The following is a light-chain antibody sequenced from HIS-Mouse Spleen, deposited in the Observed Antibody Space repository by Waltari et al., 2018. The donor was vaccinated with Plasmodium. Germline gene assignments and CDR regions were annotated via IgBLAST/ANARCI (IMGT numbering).Light chain of an antibody. CDR2: EDS. CDR1: ALPKKY. J-gene: IGLJ3*02. CDR3: YSTDSSGNHRV. Sequence: SYELTQPPSVSVSPGQTARTTCPGDALPKKYAYWYQQKAGQAPVLVIYEDSKRPSGTPERFSGSSSGTMATLTISGAQVEDEADYYCYSTDSSGNHRVFGGGTKLTVL. V-gene: IGLV3-10*01.